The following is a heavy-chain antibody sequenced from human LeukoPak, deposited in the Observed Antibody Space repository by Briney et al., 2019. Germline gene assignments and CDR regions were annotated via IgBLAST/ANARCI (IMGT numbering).Heavy chain of an antibody. J-gene: IGHJ4*02. CDR1: GGSLSHYF. Sequence: SETLSLTCTVSGGSLSHYFWSWIRQPPGKGLEWIGSVYFSGSTNYNPSLMSRVTISIDTSKNHFSLKLDSVTAADTAVYFCARTNYHYDSDIESCRPTHFDHWGQGSLVTVSS. CDR2: VYFSGST. V-gene: IGHV4-59*01. CDR3: ARTNYHYDSDIESCRPTHFDH. D-gene: IGHD5/OR15-5a*01.